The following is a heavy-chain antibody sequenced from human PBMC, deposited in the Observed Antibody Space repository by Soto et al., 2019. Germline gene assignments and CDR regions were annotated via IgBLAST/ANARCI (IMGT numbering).Heavy chain of an antibody. CDR1: GGSFSGYY. D-gene: IGHD3-9*01. CDR3: ARVVLRYFVPPKDAFDI. Sequence: SETLSLTCAVYGGSFSGYYWSWIRQPPGKGPEWIGEINHSGSTNYNPSLKSRVTISVDTSKNQFSLKLSSVTAADTAVYYCARVVLRYFVPPKDAFDIWGQGTMVTVSS. V-gene: IGHV4-34*01. J-gene: IGHJ3*02. CDR2: INHSGST.